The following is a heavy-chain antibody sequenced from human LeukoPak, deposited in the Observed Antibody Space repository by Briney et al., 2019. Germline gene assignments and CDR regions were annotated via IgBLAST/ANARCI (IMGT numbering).Heavy chain of an antibody. CDR2: IIPVLGIA. CDR1: GGTLSSYP. D-gene: IGHD2-8*02. J-gene: IGHJ4*02. V-gene: IGHV1-69*02. Sequence: AVKVSCKASGGTLSSYPICWVRQAPGQGLEWMGRIIPVLGIANYAQTFQGRVTITADKSSSTAYMELSSLRSEDTAVYYCARIRGTESGLSHFDSWGPGTLVSVSS. CDR3: ARIRGTESGLSHFDS.